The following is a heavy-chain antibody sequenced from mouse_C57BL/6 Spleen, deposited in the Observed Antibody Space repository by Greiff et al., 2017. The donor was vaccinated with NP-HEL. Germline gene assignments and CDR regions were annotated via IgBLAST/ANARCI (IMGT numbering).Heavy chain of an antibody. Sequence: EVQGVESGGGLVKPGGSLKLSCAASGFTFSSYAMSWVRQTPEKRLEWVATISDGGSYTYYPDNVKGRFTISRDNAKNNLYLQMSHLKSEDTAMYYGARDEGYYGSSSTGTGHYFDYWGQGTTLTVSS. V-gene: IGHV5-4*01. D-gene: IGHD1-1*01. CDR2: ISDGGSYT. J-gene: IGHJ2*01. CDR1: GFTFSSYA. CDR3: ARDEGYYGSSSTGTGHYFDY.